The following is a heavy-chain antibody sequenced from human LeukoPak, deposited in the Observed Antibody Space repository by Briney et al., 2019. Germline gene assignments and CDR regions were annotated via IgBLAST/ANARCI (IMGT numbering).Heavy chain of an antibody. J-gene: IGHJ4*02. CDR3: ANIVADGVY. CDR1: GYTFTGYY. CDR2: INPDSGGT. V-gene: IGHV1-2*02. Sequence: ASVKVSCKASGYTFTGYYIHWVRQAPGQGLEWMGWINPDSGGTNYAQKFQGRVTMTRDTSISTAYMELSRLRSDDTAIYYCANIVADGVYWGQGTLVPVSS. D-gene: IGHD5-12*01.